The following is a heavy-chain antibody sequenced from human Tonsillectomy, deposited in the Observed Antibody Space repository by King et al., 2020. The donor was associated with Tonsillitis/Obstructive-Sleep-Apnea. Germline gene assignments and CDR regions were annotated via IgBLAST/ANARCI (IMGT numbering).Heavy chain of an antibody. CDR1: GFTFSSYA. J-gene: IGHJ5*02. Sequence: VQLVESGGGVVQPGRSLRLSCAASGFTFSSYAMHWVRQAPGKGLEWVAVISYDGSNKYYADSVKGRFTISRDNSKNTLYLQMNSLRAEDTAVYYCARGQGPADKGGGFDPWGQGTLVTVSS. D-gene: IGHD2-2*01. V-gene: IGHV3-30*04. CDR3: ARGQGPADKGGGFDP. CDR2: ISYDGSNK.